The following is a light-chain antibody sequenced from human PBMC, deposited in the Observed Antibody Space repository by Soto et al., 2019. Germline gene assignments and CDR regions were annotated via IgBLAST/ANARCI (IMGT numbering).Light chain of an antibody. CDR1: SSDVGGYNY. CDR3: SSYTSTTTRV. CDR2: EVS. Sequence: QSALTQPASVSGSPGQSITISCTGTSSDVGGYNYVSWYQQHPGKGPKLMIYEVSNRPSGVSNRFSGSKSGNTATLTISGLQAEDEADYYCSSYTSTTTRVFXTGTNVTVL. V-gene: IGLV2-14*03. J-gene: IGLJ1*01.